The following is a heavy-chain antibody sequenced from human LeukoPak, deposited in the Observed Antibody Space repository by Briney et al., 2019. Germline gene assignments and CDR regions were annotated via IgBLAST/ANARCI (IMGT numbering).Heavy chain of an antibody. CDR1: GYTFTGYG. CDR3: ARDPSGSDSSSWYLWFDP. J-gene: IGHJ5*02. CDR2: ISAYNGNT. D-gene: IGHD6-13*01. Sequence: ASVKVSCKASGYTFTGYGISWVRQAPGQGLEWMGWISAYNGNTNYAQKLQGRVTMTTDTSTSTAYMELRSLRSDDTAVYYCARDPSGSDSSSWYLWFDPWGQGTLVTVSS. V-gene: IGHV1-18*01.